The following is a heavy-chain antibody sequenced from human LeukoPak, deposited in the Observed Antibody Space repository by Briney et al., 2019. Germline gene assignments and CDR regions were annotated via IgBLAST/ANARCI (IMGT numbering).Heavy chain of an antibody. CDR3: ARGSPASLYYYDSSGPLFDY. CDR1: GGSISSYY. CDR2: IYYCGST. Sequence: KPSETLSLTCTVSGGSISSYYWSWIRQPPGKGLEWIGYIYYCGSTNYNPSLKSRVTISVDTSKNQFSLKLSSVTAADTAVYYCARGSPASLYYYDSSGPLFDYWGQGTLVTVSS. V-gene: IGHV4-59*01. D-gene: IGHD3-22*01. J-gene: IGHJ4*02.